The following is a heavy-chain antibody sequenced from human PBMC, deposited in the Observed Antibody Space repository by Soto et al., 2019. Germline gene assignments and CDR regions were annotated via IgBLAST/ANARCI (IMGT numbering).Heavy chain of an antibody. J-gene: IGHJ4*02. CDR3: ASLCCSGGSCYPAYFDY. D-gene: IGHD2-15*01. V-gene: IGHV4-59*01. Sequence: ETLSLTCTVSGGSFFGYYWSWIRQPPGKGLEWIGYIYYSGSANYNPSLKSRVTISVDTSKSQFSLKLSSVTAADTAVYYCASLCCSGGSCYPAYFDYWGQGTLVTVSS. CDR2: IYYSGSA. CDR1: GGSFFGYY.